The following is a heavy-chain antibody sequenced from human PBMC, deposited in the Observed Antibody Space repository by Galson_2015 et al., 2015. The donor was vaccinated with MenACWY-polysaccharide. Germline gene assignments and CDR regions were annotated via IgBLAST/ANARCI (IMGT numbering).Heavy chain of an antibody. J-gene: IGHJ6*02. CDR3: AKDQGSYGMDV. V-gene: IGHV3-23*01. CDR2: ISGSGDST. CDR1: GFTFSTYW. Sequence: SLRLSCAASGFTFSTYWMSWVRQAPGKGLEWVSAISGSGDSTYYADSVKGRFTISRDNSKNTLYLQMKSLRAEDTAVYYCAKDQGSYGMDVRGQGTTVTVSS.